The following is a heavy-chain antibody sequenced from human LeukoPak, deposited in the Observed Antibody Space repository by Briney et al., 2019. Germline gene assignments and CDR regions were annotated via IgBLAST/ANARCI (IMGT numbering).Heavy chain of an antibody. CDR2: IYPGDSDT. CDR3: ARLARIQLWSPFDY. CDR1: GYSFTSYW. Sequence: GGSLKISCKGSGYSFTSYWLGWVRQMPGKGLEWMGIIYPGDSDTRYSPSFQGQVTISADKSISTAYLQWSSLKASDTAMYYCARLARIQLWSPFDYWGQGTLVTVSS. J-gene: IGHJ4*02. V-gene: IGHV5-51*01. D-gene: IGHD5-18*01.